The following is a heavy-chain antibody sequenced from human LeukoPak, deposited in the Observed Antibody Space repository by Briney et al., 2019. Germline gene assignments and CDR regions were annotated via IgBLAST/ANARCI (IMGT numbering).Heavy chain of an antibody. CDR3: AKARTTYYXYXDV. D-gene: IGHD1-1*01. V-gene: IGHV3-23*01. J-gene: IGHJ6*03. CDR1: GFTFSSDA. Sequence: SGGSLRLSCAASGFTFSSDAISCVRQAPGKGLEWGSAISGSGGSTYYADSVKGRFTISRDNSKNTLYLQMNSLRAEDTAVYYCAKARTTYYXYXDVWXXXTXXTVS. CDR2: ISGSGGST.